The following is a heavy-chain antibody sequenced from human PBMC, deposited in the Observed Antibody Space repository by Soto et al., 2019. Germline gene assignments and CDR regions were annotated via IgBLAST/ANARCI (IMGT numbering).Heavy chain of an antibody. CDR1: GGSISSGGYY. V-gene: IGHV4-31*03. Sequence: QVQLQESGPGLVKPSQTLSLTCTVSGGSISSGGYYWSWIRQHPGKGLEWIGYIYYSGSTYYNPSLKSRVTISVDTSKNQFSLKLSSVTAADTAVYYCARSTPGYYDILTGYTAIKYFDYWGQGTLVTVSS. CDR3: ARSTPGYYDILTGYTAIKYFDY. J-gene: IGHJ4*02. CDR2: IYYSGST. D-gene: IGHD3-9*01.